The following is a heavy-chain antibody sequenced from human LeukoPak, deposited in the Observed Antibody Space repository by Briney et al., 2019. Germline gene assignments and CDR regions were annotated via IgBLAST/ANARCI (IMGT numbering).Heavy chain of an antibody. CDR3: ARDRVLRYFDWYAFDI. Sequence: GGSLRLSCAASGFTFSSYWMHWVRQAPGKGLVWVSRINSDGSSTSYADSVKGRFTISRDNAKNTLYLQMNSLKAEDTAVYYCARDRVLRYFDWYAFDIWGQGTMVTVSS. CDR2: INSDGSST. CDR1: GFTFSSYW. V-gene: IGHV3-74*01. J-gene: IGHJ3*02. D-gene: IGHD3-9*01.